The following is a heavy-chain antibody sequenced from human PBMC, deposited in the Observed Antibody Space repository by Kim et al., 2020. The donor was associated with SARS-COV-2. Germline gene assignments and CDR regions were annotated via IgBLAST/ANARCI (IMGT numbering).Heavy chain of an antibody. V-gene: IGHV4-59*13. J-gene: IGHJ5*02. D-gene: IGHD4-17*01. CDR1: GGSISSYY. CDR2: IYYSGST. CDR3: ARDDYGDYEGWFDP. Sequence: SETLSLTCTVSGGSISSYYWSWIRQPPGKGLEWIGYIYYSGSTNYNPSLKSRVTISVDTSKNQFSLKLSSVTAADTAVYYCARDDYGDYEGWFDPWGQGTLVTVSS.